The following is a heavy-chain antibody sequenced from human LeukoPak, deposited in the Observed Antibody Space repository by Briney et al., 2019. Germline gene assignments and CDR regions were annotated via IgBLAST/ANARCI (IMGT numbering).Heavy chain of an antibody. Sequence: GGSLRLSCVASGFTFSSYSMNWVRQAPGKGLEWVSSISSSSSYIYYADSVKGRFTISRDNAKNSLYLQMNSLRAEDTAVYYCARDGPVGPYYFDYWGQGTLVTVSS. CDR2: ISSSSSYI. CDR3: ARDGPVGPYYFDY. CDR1: GFTFSSYS. J-gene: IGHJ4*02. V-gene: IGHV3-21*01. D-gene: IGHD2-15*01.